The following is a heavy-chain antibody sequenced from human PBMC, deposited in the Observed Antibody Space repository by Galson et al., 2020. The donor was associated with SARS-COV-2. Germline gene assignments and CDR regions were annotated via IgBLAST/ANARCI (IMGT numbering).Heavy chain of an antibody. CDR1: GFTFSSYA. CDR2: LTGDGGHT. Sequence: GGSLRLSCAASGFTFSSYAMSLVRQAPGQGLEWVSSLTGDGGHTYYADSVKGRFTISRDNSKNTLYLQMKSLRADDTAVYYCAKDTYTDFWSGYPYWGQGTLVAVSS. CDR3: AKDTYTDFWSGYPY. D-gene: IGHD3-3*01. V-gene: IGHV3-23*01. J-gene: IGHJ4*02.